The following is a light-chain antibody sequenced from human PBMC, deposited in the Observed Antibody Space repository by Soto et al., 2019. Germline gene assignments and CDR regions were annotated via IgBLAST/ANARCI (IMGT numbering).Light chain of an antibody. CDR3: GSYAGSYTFV. CDR2: GNN. CDR1: SSNIGAGHD. J-gene: IGLJ3*02. Sequence: QSVLTQPPSVSGAPGQRVTISCTGSSSNIGAGHDVHWYQQLPGKAPKLLIYGNNNRPSGVPDRFSGSKSGTSASLAITGLQAEDEADYYCGSYAGSYTFVFGGGTKLTVL. V-gene: IGLV1-40*01.